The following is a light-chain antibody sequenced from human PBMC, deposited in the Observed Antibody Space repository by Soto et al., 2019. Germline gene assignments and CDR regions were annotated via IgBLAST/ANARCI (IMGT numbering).Light chain of an antibody. V-gene: IGLV2-23*01. CDR1: SSDVGSYNL. Sequence: QSALTQPAFVSGSPGQSITISCTGTSSDVGSYNLVSWYQQHPGKAPKLMIYEGSKRPSGVSNRFSGSKSGNTASLTISGLQAEDEADYYCCSYAACSFVFGGGTKLTVL. CDR2: EGS. J-gene: IGLJ2*01. CDR3: CSYAACSFV.